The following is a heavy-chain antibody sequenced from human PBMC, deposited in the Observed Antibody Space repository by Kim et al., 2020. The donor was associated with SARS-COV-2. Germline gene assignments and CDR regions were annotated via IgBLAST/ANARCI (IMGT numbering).Heavy chain of an antibody. Sequence: SETLSLTCTVSGGYFNSYYWSWIRQPPGKGLEWIGYVYFSGSTDYNPSLKSRVTISLDTSKNQFSLKVNSVTAADTAVYYCARFTTVTTLIDYWGQGTLVTVSA. CDR3: ARFTTVTTLIDY. J-gene: IGHJ4*02. V-gene: IGHV4-59*13. CDR2: VYFSGST. CDR1: GGYFNSYY. D-gene: IGHD4-17*01.